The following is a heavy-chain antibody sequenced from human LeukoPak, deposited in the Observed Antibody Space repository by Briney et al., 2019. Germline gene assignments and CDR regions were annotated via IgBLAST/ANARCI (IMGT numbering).Heavy chain of an antibody. D-gene: IGHD3-3*01. J-gene: IGHJ4*02. CDR2: IYDSGST. V-gene: IGHV4-59*01. Sequence: NPSETLSLTCTVSGGSISSYYWSWIRQPPGKGLEGIGYIYDSGSTNYNPSLKSRVTISVDTSKNQFSLKLTSVTAADTAVYYCARGVPEYYDFWSGYFYYFDYWGQGTLVTVSS. CDR3: ARGVPEYYDFWSGYFYYFDY. CDR1: GGSISSYY.